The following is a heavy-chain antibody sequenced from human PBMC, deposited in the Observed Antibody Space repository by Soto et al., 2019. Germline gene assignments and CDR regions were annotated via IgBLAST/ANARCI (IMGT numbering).Heavy chain of an antibody. CDR2: ISGGGGGT. V-gene: IGHV3-23*01. CDR1: GFIFSSHA. J-gene: IGHJ3*02. Sequence: EVRLLESGGDLVQPGGPLLLSCAAPGFIFSSHAMSWVRQAPGKGLEGVSAISGGGGGTYYAAPVKGRFTISRDNSKNTLFLQMNSLSAEDTALYYCAKNYYDSTGFDAFGIWGQGTKVTVSS. CDR3: AKNYYDSTGFDAFGI. D-gene: IGHD3-22*01.